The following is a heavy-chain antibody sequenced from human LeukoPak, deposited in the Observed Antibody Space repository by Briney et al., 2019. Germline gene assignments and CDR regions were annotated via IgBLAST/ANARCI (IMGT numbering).Heavy chain of an antibody. D-gene: IGHD6-6*01. CDR2: INPSGGST. CDR3: ARVWGSSSGVEDYYYYGMDV. V-gene: IGHV1-46*01. Sequence: ASVKVSCKASGYTFTSYAMNWVRQAPGQGLEWMGIINPSGGSTSYAQKFQGRVTVTRDTSTSTVYMELSSLRSEDTAVYYCARVWGSSSGVEDYYYYGMDVWGQGTTVTVSS. CDR1: GYTFTSYA. J-gene: IGHJ6*02.